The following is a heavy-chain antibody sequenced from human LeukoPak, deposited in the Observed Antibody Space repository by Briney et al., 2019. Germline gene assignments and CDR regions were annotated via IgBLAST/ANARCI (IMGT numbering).Heavy chain of an antibody. CDR2: IRSKANSYAT. Sequence: GGSLRLSCAASGFTFSGSAMHWVRQASGKGLERVGRIRSKANSYATAYAASVKGRFTISRDDSKNTAYLQMNSLKTEDTAVYYCTTLSGIAVAGTVLYWGQGTLVTVSS. CDR1: GFTFSGSA. V-gene: IGHV3-73*01. CDR3: TTLSGIAVAGTVLY. J-gene: IGHJ4*02. D-gene: IGHD6-19*01.